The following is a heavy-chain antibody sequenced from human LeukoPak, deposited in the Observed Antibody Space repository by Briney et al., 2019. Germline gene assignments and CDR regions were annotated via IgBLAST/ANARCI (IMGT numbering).Heavy chain of an antibody. CDR3: ARARYMTTVTNRLDY. CDR1: GFTVSSNY. V-gene: IGHV3-66*01. Sequence: PGGSLRLSCAASGFTVSSNYMSWVRQAPGKGLEWVSILYGGGSAYYADSVKGRFTISRDNAKNSLYLQMNSLRAEDTAVYYCARARYMTTVTNRLDYWGQGTLVTVSS. D-gene: IGHD4-17*01. CDR2: LYGGGSA. J-gene: IGHJ4*02.